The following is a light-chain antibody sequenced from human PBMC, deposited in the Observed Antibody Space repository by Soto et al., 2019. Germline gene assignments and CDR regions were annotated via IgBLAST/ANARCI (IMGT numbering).Light chain of an antibody. CDR1: QSINRH. CDR2: DAS. Sequence: EIVLTQSPATLSLSPGERATLSCRASQSINRHLAWYRQKPGQAPRLLIHDASNRATGIPARFSGSGSGTDLTLTISSLEHEDFGVYYCQQRSNWPPVTFGGGTKVEIK. V-gene: IGKV3-11*01. J-gene: IGKJ4*01. CDR3: QQRSNWPPVT.